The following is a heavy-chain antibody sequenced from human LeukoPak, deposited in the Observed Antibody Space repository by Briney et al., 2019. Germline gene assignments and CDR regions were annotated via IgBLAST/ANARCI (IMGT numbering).Heavy chain of an antibody. CDR2: ITGSGGST. Sequence: GSLRLSCVASGLTFSSHAMTWVRQTPEKGLEWVSGITGSGGSTYHAESVKGRFTISRDNSKNTLYLQMNNLRAEDTAIYYCAKDLHDYSNYEWWFDPWGQGTLVTVSS. CDR3: AKDLHDYSNYEWWFDP. V-gene: IGHV3-23*01. J-gene: IGHJ5*02. D-gene: IGHD4-11*01. CDR1: GLTFSSHA.